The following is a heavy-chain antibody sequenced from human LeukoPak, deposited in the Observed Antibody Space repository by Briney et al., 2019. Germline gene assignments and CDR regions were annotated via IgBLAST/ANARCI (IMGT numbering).Heavy chain of an antibody. J-gene: IGHJ4*02. CDR1: GFTLSSYG. Sequence: GGSLRLSCAASGFTLSSYGMHWVRQAPGKGLEWVAVISFDGSNKYYADSVKGRFTISRDDSKNTLYLQMNSLKTEDTAVYYCTTEDVVVPAATTPPFDYWGQGTLVTVSS. V-gene: IGHV3-30*03. D-gene: IGHD2-2*01. CDR3: TTEDVVVPAATTPPFDY. CDR2: ISFDGSNK.